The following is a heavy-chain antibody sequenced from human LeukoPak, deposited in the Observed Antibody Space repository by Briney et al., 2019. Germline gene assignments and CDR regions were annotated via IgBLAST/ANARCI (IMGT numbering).Heavy chain of an antibody. V-gene: IGHV3-48*03. CDR3: AQIYTYGSSQFDY. CDR1: GFTFSNYE. CDR2: ISSSGSTI. D-gene: IGHD5-18*01. J-gene: IGHJ4*02. Sequence: GGSLRLSCAASGFTFSNYEMNWVRQAPGKGLEWVSYISSSGSTIYYADSVKGRFTISRDNAKNSLYLQMYSLRAEDTAVYYCAQIYTYGSSQFDYWGQGTLVTVSS.